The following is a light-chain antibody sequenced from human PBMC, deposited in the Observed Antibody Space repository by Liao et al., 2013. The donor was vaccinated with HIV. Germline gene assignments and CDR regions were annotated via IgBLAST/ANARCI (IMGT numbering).Light chain of an antibody. CDR1: NIGSKS. V-gene: IGLV3-21*01. Sequence: SYVLTQPPSVSVAPGKTARITCGEFNIGSKSVHWYHQKPGQAPVLVIYFDSDRPSGIPERFSGSNSGNTATLTISRVEAGDEADYYCQVWDSNRDLVLFGGGTKLAVL. CDR2: FDS. J-gene: IGLJ2*01. CDR3: QVWDSNRDLVL.